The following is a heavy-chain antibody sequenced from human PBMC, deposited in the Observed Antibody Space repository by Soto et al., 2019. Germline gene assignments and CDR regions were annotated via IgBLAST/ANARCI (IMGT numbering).Heavy chain of an antibody. V-gene: IGHV3-30*18. Sequence: QVQLVESGGGVVQPGRSLRLSCAASGFTFSSYGMHWVRQAPGKGLEWVAVISYDGSNKYYADSVKGRFTISRDNSKNTLYLQVKSLRAEDTAVYYCAKDATYYDSSGPKPYWGQGTLVTVSS. CDR2: ISYDGSNK. CDR1: GFTFSSYG. D-gene: IGHD3-22*01. CDR3: AKDATYYDSSGPKPY. J-gene: IGHJ4*02.